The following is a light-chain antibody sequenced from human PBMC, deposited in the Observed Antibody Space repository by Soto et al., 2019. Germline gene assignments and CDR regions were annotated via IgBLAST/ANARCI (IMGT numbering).Light chain of an antibody. V-gene: IGLV2-14*01. J-gene: IGLJ1*01. CDR3: SSYTSSSTRV. CDR2: DVN. Sequence: SALTQPASVSGSPGQSITISYTGTSSDVGGYNYVSWYQQNPGKAPKLMIYDVNNRPSGVSYRFSGSKSGNTASLTISGLQAEDEADYYCSSYTSSSTRVFGTGTKVTVL. CDR1: SSDVGGYNY.